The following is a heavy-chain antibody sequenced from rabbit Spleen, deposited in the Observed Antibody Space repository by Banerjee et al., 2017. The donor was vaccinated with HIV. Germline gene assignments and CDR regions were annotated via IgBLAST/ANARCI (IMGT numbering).Heavy chain of an antibody. Sequence: QEQLEESGGGLVQPGGSLKLSCKASGFDFSGYYMSWVRQAPGKGLEWIGYIDPVFGSTYYASWVHGRFTISRTSSTTVTLRMTSLTAADRAAYFCARDLVGVIGWNFSLWGPGTLVTVS. D-gene: IGHD1-1*01. J-gene: IGHJ4*01. CDR3: ARDLVGVIGWNFSL. CDR2: IDPVFGST. V-gene: IGHV1S45*01. CDR1: GFDFSGYY.